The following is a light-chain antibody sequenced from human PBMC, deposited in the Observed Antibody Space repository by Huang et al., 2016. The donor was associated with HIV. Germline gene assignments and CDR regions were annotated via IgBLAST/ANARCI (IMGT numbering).Light chain of an antibody. Sequence: EIVMTQSPATLSVSPGERATLSCRASQSVTGNLAWYQHKPGQPPRLLIYGASTRAAGAAARFNASGSGTEFTLTINSLQSEDFAVYYCQQYNMWPRTFGPGTKVDVK. V-gene: IGKV3-15*01. J-gene: IGKJ3*01. CDR2: GAS. CDR1: QSVTGN. CDR3: QQYNMWPRT.